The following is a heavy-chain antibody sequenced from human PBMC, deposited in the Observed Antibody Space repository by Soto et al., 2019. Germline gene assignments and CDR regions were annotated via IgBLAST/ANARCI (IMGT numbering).Heavy chain of an antibody. V-gene: IGHV3-30*19. J-gene: IGHJ4*02. D-gene: IGHD3-16*01. Sequence: QVQLVESEGGVVQPGTSLRLSCAASGFRIKSFVMHWVRQAPGKGLEWVAFTSYDGNNKDYGDSVKGRFTVSRDNSQNTLHLQMDFLRPEDTALYCCARWGTTGGFDLWGQGTLLSVSS. CDR2: TSYDGNNK. CDR3: ARWGTTGGFDL. CDR1: GFRIKSFV.